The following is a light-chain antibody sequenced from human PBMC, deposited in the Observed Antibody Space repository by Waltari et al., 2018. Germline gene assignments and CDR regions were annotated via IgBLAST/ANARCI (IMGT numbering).Light chain of an antibody. J-gene: IGLJ1*01. V-gene: IGLV2-14*03. Sequence: QSALTQPASVSGSPGQSITVSCTGTSSDVGGYNYVSWYQHHPGKAPKLMIYDVSNRPSRVSNRFSGSKSGNTPSLTISGLQAEDEADYYCSSFTSSSTPYVFGTGTKVTVL. CDR1: SSDVGGYNY. CDR2: DVS. CDR3: SSFTSSSTPYV.